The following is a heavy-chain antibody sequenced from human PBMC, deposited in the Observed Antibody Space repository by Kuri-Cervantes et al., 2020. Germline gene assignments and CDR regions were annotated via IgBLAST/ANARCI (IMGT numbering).Heavy chain of an antibody. D-gene: IGHD1-26*01. CDR1: GDSISSGDYY. CDR2: IYYSGST. V-gene: IGHV4-61*08. J-gene: IGHJ3*02. Sequence: SETLSLTCTVSGDSISSGDYYRSWIRQPPGKGLEWIGYIYYSGSTNYNPSLKSRVTISVDTSKNQFSLKLSSVTAADTAVYYCARGLYSGSYSVAFDIWGQGTMVTVSS. CDR3: ARGLYSGSYSVAFDI.